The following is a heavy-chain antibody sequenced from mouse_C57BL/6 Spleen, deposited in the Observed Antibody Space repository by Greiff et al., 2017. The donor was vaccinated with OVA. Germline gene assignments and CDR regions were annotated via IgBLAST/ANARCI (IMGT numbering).Heavy chain of an antibody. V-gene: IGHV1-9*01. Sequence: QVQLQQSGAELMKPGASVKLSCKATGYTFTGYWIEWVKQRPGHGLEWIGELLPGSGSTNYNEKFKGKATFTADTSSSTSYMQLSSLPTEDSAIYYCARLALGQWFAYWGQGTLVTVSA. CDR1: GYTFTGYW. D-gene: IGHD3-3*01. J-gene: IGHJ3*01. CDR2: LLPGSGST. CDR3: ARLALGQWFAY.